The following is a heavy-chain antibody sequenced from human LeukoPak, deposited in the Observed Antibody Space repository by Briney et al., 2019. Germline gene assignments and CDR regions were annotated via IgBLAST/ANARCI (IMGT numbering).Heavy chain of an antibody. D-gene: IGHD3-10*01. CDR3: ATNIVLKDVGGSGSYP. V-gene: IGHV1-24*01. CDR2: FDPEDGET. Sequence: GASVKVSCKVSGYTLTELSMHWVRQAPGKGLEWMGGFDPEDGETIYAQKFQGRVTMTEDTSTDTAYMELSSLRSEDTAVYYCATNIVLKDVGGSGSYPWGQGTLVTVSS. J-gene: IGHJ5*02. CDR1: GYTLTELS.